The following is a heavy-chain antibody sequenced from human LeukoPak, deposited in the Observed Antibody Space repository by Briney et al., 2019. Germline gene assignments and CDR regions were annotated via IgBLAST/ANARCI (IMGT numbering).Heavy chain of an antibody. CDR3: ARFSGYSYGKSGY. CDR2: INHSGST. J-gene: IGHJ4*02. D-gene: IGHD5-18*01. CDR1: GGSFSGYY. Sequence: PSETLSLTCAVYGGSFSGYYWSWIRQPPGKGLEWIGEINHSGSTNYNPSLKSRVTISVDTSKNQFSLKLSSVTAADTAVYYCARFSGYSYGKSGYWGQGTLVTVSS. V-gene: IGHV4-34*01.